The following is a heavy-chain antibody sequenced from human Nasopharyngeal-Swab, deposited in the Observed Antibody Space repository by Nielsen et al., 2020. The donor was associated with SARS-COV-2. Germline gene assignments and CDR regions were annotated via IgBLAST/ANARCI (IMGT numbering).Heavy chain of an antibody. J-gene: IGHJ3*02. D-gene: IGHD3-3*01. CDR2: IIPILGIA. CDR3: AREDWKGFWDGVVISDAFDI. Sequence: SVKVSCKASGGTFSSYAISWVRQAPGQGLEWMGGIIPILGIANYAQKFQGRVTITADKSTSTAYMELSSLRSEDTAVYYCAREDWKGFWDGVVISDAFDIWGQGTMVTVSS. CDR1: GGTFSSYA. V-gene: IGHV1-69*10.